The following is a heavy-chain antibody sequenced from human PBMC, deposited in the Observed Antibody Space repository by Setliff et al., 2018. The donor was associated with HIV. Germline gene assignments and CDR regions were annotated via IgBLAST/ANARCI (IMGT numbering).Heavy chain of an antibody. J-gene: IGHJ5*02. CDR2: IIPILGIA. CDR1: GGTFSSYA. CDR3: ARDSGMAVVGTWRRLDP. V-gene: IGHV1-69*10. D-gene: IGHD6-19*01. Sequence: PRASVKVSCKASGGTFSSYAISWVRQAPGQGLEWMGGIIPILGIANYAQKFQGRVTITTDESTSTAYMELRNLRSDDTAVYYCARDSGMAVVGTWRRLDPWGQGTLVTVSS.